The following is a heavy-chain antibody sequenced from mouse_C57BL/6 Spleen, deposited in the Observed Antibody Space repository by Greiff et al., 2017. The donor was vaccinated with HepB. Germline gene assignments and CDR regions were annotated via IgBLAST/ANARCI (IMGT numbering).Heavy chain of an antibody. CDR3: ARRYDYGPPYAMDY. Sequence: VKLMESDAELVKPGASVKISCKVSGYTFTDHTIHWMKQRPEQGLEWIGYIYPRDGSTKYNEKFKGKATLTADKSSSTAYMQLNSLTSEDSAVYFCARRYDYGPPYAMDYWGQGTSVTVSS. J-gene: IGHJ4*01. D-gene: IGHD2-4*01. CDR1: GYTFTDHT. CDR2: IYPRDGST. V-gene: IGHV1-78*01.